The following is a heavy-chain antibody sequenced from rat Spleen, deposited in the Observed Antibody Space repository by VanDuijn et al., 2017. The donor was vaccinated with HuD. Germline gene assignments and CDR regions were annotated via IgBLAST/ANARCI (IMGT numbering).Heavy chain of an antibody. J-gene: IGHJ2*01. Sequence: EVQLVESDGGLVQPGRSLKLSCAASGFTFSDYYMAWVRQAPTKGLEWVATISFDGSSTYYPDSVKGRFAISRDNAKSTLYLQMNSLRSEDTATYYCSSNNFDYWGRGVVVTVSS. CDR2: ISFDGSST. CDR1: GFTFSDYY. CDR3: SSNNFDY. D-gene: IGHD1-10*01. V-gene: IGHV5-29*01.